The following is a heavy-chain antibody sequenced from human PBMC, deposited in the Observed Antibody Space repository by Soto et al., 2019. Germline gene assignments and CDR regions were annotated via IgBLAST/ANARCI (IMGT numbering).Heavy chain of an antibody. J-gene: IGHJ4*02. CDR3: AKDFTPDGYWDFDY. CDR2: VLQTGSST. V-gene: IGHV3-23*01. D-gene: IGHD4-17*01. Sequence: LRLSCAASGFTFSTYTMSWVRQPPGKGLEWVSAVLQTGSSTFYADSVKGRFTISRDNSKNTLYLQMNNLRAEDTAVYYCAKDFTPDGYWDFDYWGQGTLVTVSS. CDR1: GFTFSTYT.